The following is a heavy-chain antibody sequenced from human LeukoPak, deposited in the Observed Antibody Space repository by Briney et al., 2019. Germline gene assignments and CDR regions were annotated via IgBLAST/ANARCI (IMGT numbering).Heavy chain of an antibody. CDR3: ARGVSFTGNTFLF. CDR1: GFTFRNYE. Sequence: GGSLRLSCAASGFTFRNYEMNWVRQAPGKGLEWVSYISDSGSTIYYVDSVKGRFTISRDNAKNSLYLQVHSLRAEDTAIYYCARGVSFTGNTFLFWGQGTIVTVSS. J-gene: IGHJ3*01. D-gene: IGHD4-23*01. CDR2: ISDSGSTI. V-gene: IGHV3-48*03.